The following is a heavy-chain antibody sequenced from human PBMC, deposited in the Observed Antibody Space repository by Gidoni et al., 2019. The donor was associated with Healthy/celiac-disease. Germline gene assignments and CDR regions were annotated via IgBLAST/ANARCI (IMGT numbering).Heavy chain of an antibody. J-gene: IGHJ6*02. CDR3: ARASLFGELFSGGMDV. V-gene: IGHV3-13*01. CDR1: GFTFSSYD. CDR2: IGTAGDT. D-gene: IGHD3-10*02. Sequence: EVQLVESGGGLVQPGGSLRLSCAASGFTFSSYDMHWVRQATGKGLEWVSAIGTAGDTYYPGSVKGRFTISRENAKNSLYLQMNSLRAGDTAVYYCARASLFGELFSGGMDVWGQGTTVTVSS.